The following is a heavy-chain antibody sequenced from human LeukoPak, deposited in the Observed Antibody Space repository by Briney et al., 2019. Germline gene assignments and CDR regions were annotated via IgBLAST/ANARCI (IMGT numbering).Heavy chain of an antibody. V-gene: IGHV3-23*01. J-gene: IGHJ4*02. CDR3: AKDYAVGSIDY. D-gene: IGHD3-16*01. Sequence: GGSLRLSCAASGFTFNSFAMSWIRQAPGKGLEWVSSVSTSGVGTYYADSVRGRFTISRDNSKNTVFLQMNSLRAEDSAVYYCAKDYAVGSIDYWGQGTLVTVSS. CDR2: VSTSGVGT. CDR1: GFTFNSFA.